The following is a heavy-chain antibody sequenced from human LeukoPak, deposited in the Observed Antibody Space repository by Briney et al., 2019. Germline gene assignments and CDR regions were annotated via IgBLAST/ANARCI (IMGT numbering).Heavy chain of an antibody. Sequence: TGGSLRLSCAPSGFTLSSYSMNWVRQAPGKGLEWVSTISSSSSYIYYADSVKGRFTMPRDNAKNSLYLQMNSLSAEDTAVYYCARDGGRMDVWGQGTTVTVSS. J-gene: IGHJ6*02. CDR2: ISSSSSYI. CDR3: ARDGGRMDV. V-gene: IGHV3-21*01. CDR1: GFTLSSYS. D-gene: IGHD6-25*01.